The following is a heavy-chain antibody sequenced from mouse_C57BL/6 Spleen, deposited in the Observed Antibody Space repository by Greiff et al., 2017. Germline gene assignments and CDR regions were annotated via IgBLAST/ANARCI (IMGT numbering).Heavy chain of an antibody. CDR3: ARWGAGTSRVDY. V-gene: IGHV1-69*01. J-gene: IGHJ2*01. D-gene: IGHD4-1*01. CDR2: IDPSDSYT. CDR1: GYTFTSYW. Sequence: QVQLQQSGAELVMPGASVKLSCKASGYTFTSYWMHWVKQRPGQGLEWIGEIDPSDSYTNYNQKFKGKSTLTVDKSSSTAYMQLSSLTSEDSAVYYCARWGAGTSRVDYWGQGTTLTVSS.